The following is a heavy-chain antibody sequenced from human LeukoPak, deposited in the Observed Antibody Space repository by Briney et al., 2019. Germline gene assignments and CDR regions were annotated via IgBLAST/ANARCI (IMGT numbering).Heavy chain of an antibody. CDR1: GGSINNYY. CDR3: ARYNTLPRGFTAVDF. CDR2: VYYTGTT. J-gene: IGHJ4*02. V-gene: IGHV4-59*01. Sequence: SETLSLTCSVSGGSINNYYGTWIRQAPGEGLEWIGNVYYTGTTNYNPSPKSRVTISVDTSKNQFSLKLSSVTAADTAVYYCARYNTLPRGFTAVDFWGQGTLVTVSS. D-gene: IGHD3-10*01.